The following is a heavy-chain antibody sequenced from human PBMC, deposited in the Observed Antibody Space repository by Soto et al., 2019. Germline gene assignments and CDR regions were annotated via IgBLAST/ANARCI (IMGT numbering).Heavy chain of an antibody. J-gene: IGHJ3*02. CDR1: GFTFSSYS. D-gene: IGHD6-13*01. Sequence: GGSLRLSCAASGFTFSSYSMNWVRQAPGKGLEWVSSISSSSSYIYYADSVKGRFTISRDNAKNSLYLQMNSLRAEDTAVYYCARVGEQQLVQDAFDIWGQGTMVTVSS. CDR2: ISSSSSYI. V-gene: IGHV3-21*01. CDR3: ARVGEQQLVQDAFDI.